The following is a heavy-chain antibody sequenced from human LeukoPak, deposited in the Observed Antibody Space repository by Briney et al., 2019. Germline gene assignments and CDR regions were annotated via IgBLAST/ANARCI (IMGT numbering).Heavy chain of an antibody. CDR3: AREGTYYDILTGYSDY. D-gene: IGHD3-9*01. CDR2: IKQDGSEK. CDR1: GFTFSSYW. Sequence: GGSLRLSCAASGFTFSSYWMSWVRQAPGKGLEWVANIKQDGSEKYYVDSVKGRFTISRDNAKNSLYLQMNSPRAEDTAVYYCAREGTYYDILTGYSDYWGQGTLVTVSS. V-gene: IGHV3-7*01. J-gene: IGHJ4*02.